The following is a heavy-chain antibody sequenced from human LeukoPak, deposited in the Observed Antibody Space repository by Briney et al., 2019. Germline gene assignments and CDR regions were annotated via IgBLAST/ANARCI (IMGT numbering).Heavy chain of an antibody. CDR1: GFTFSDYY. V-gene: IGHV3-11*01. D-gene: IGHD1-26*01. J-gene: IGHJ4*02. Sequence: KPGGSLRLSCAASGFTFSDYYMNWIRQALGKGLEWVSYISSSGSTIYYADSVKGRFTISRDNAKNSLYLQMNSPRTEDTAVYYCARENSGSYALDYWGQGTLVTVSS. CDR2: ISSSGSTI. CDR3: ARENSGSYALDY.